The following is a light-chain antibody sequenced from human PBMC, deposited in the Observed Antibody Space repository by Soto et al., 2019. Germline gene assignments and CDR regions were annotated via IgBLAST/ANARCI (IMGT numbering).Light chain of an antibody. Sequence: QYVRTEPTSASGAPGQSVAISCTGTSSDVGGYNYVSWYQQHPGKAPKLIIYEVNKRPSGVPDRFSGSVSGNTASLTVSGLQAYDEADDYRRSYPGNSTLFGTGSKVT. V-gene: IGLV2-8*01. CDR3: RSYPGNSTL. CDR1: SSDVGGYNY. CDR2: EVN. J-gene: IGLJ1*01.